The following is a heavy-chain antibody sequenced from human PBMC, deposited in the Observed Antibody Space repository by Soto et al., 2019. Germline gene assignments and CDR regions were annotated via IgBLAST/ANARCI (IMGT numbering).Heavy chain of an antibody. D-gene: IGHD3-16*01. Sequence: SETLSLTCSVSGASMNNYYGSWVRQPPGRGLEWIGYMYSSGSSNYNSSLKSRVTPSEDTSKNQFSLKLSSVTVATQAVNYCVRSGHTFGGVMWGLGTLVTVSS. J-gene: IGHJ4*02. CDR3: VRSGHTFGGVM. V-gene: IGHV4-59*01. CDR1: GASMNNYY. CDR2: MYSSGSS.